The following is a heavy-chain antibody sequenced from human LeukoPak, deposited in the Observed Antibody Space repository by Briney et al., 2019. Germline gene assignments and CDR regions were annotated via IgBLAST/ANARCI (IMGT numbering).Heavy chain of an antibody. CDR2: ISFDESNK. D-gene: IGHD1-1*01. CDR3: AKDRWTEVDAFDI. CDR1: GFKFRSYG. J-gene: IGHJ3*02. V-gene: IGHV3-30*18. Sequence: GGSLRLSCAASGFKFRSYGMHWVRQAPGKGLEWVALISFDESNKYYLDSVKGRFTISRDNSKNTLYLQMNSLRAEDTAVYYCAKDRWTEVDAFDIWGQGTMVTVSS.